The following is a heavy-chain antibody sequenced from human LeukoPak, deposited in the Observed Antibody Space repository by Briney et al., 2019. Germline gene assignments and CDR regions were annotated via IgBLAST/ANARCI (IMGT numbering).Heavy chain of an antibody. D-gene: IGHD6-19*01. Sequence: GGSLRLSCAASGFTLSSNYMSWVRQAPGKGLEWVSVIYSGGSTYYADSVKGRFTISRDNSKNTLYLQMNSLRAEDTAVYYCAREPRVAGTTMVWGQGTMVTVSS. CDR2: IYSGGST. CDR1: GFTLSSNY. J-gene: IGHJ3*01. CDR3: AREPRVAGTTMV. V-gene: IGHV3-53*01.